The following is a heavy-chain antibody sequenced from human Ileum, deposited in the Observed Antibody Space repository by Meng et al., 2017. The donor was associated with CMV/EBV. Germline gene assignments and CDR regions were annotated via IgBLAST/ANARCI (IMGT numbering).Heavy chain of an antibody. J-gene: IGHJ5*02. Sequence: ASVKVSCKASGYTFTAYYIHWVRQAPGQGLEWMGWINPNSGGTYYAEKFQGRVTVTRDTSSTTAYMELDRLTSNDTAVYYCARGPDTIFGAIGRFDPWGQGTLVTVSS. CDR1: GYTFTAYY. V-gene: IGHV1-2*02. CDR3: ARGPDTIFGAIGRFDP. CDR2: INPNSGGT. D-gene: IGHD3-3*01.